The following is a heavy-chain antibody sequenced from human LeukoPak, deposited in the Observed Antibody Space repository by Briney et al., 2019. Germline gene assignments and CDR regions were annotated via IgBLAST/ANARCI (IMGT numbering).Heavy chain of an antibody. J-gene: IGHJ6*02. Sequence: PSETLSLTCTVSGGSISSYYWSWIRQPPGKGLEWIGYIYYSGSTNYNPSLKSRVTISVDTSKNQFSLKLSSVTAADTAVYYCARDLGYCSGGSCYPTPYYYGMDVWGQGTTVTVSS. CDR1: GGSISSYY. CDR2: IYYSGST. CDR3: ARDLGYCSGGSCYPTPYYYGMDV. D-gene: IGHD2-15*01. V-gene: IGHV4-59*01.